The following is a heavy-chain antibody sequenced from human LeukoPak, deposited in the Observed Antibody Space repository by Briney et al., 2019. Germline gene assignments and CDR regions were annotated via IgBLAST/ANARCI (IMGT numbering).Heavy chain of an antibody. CDR3: ARASDGWSIDY. Sequence: GGSLRLSCAASGFSFTSFWIHWVRQVPGKGLAWVSYVTYDGSTTIYADSVKGRFTISRDNAYNTVYLQMNSLRAEDTAIYYCARASDGWSIDYWGQGTLVTVCS. V-gene: IGHV3-74*01. CDR2: VTYDGSTT. J-gene: IGHJ4*02. CDR1: GFSFTSFW. D-gene: IGHD5-24*01.